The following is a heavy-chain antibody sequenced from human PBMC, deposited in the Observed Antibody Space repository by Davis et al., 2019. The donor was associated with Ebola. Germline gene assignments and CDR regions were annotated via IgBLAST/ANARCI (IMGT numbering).Heavy chain of an antibody. Sequence: GGSLRLSCAASGFTFSSYAMHWVRQAPGKGLEWVANIKQDGSEKYYVDSVKGRFTISRDNAKNSLYLQMNSLRAEDTAVYYCARATAGDVRFLEWLSWWFDPWGQGTLVTVSS. D-gene: IGHD3-3*01. CDR3: ARATAGDVRFLEWLSWWFDP. CDR1: GFTFSSYA. CDR2: IKQDGSEK. J-gene: IGHJ5*02. V-gene: IGHV3-7*01.